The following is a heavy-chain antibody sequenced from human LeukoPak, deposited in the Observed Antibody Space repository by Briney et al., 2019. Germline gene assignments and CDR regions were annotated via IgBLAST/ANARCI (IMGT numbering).Heavy chain of an antibody. Sequence: GGSLRLSCAASGFTFSHDEMNWVRQARGKGLEWISHISNTGDIIHYADSVEGRFTISRDNAKNSLYLQMNSLRAEDTAVYYCAKDATAVLGTVYMDVWGKGTTVTISS. CDR2: ISNTGDII. J-gene: IGHJ6*03. CDR3: AKDATAVLGTVYMDV. CDR1: GFTFSHDE. D-gene: IGHD2/OR15-2a*01. V-gene: IGHV3-48*03.